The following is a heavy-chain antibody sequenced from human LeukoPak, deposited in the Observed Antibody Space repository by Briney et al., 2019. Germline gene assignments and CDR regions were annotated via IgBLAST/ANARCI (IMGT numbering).Heavy chain of an antibody. CDR3: ARTPGYCGGDCYLN. CDR1: GGTFSSYA. D-gene: IGHD2-21*02. J-gene: IGHJ4*02. V-gene: IGHV1-69*04. CDR2: IIPILGIA. Sequence: GASVKVSCKASGGTFSSYAISWVRQAPGQGLEWMGRIIPILGIANYAQKLQGRVTMTTDTSTSTAYMELRSLRSDNTAVYYCARTPGYCGGDCYLNWGQGTLVTVSS.